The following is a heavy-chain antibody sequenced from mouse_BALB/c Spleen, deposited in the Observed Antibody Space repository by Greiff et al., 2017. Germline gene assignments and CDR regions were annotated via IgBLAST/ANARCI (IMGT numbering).Heavy chain of an antibody. V-gene: IGHV5-6-2*01. Sequence: EVQGVESGGGLVKLGGSLKLSCAASGFTFSSYYMSWVRQTPEKRLELVAAINSNGGSTYYPDTVKGRFTISRDNAKNTLYLQMSSLKSEDTALYYCAREGYGGVFYAMDYWGQGTSVTVSS. J-gene: IGHJ4*01. CDR3: AREGYGGVFYAMDY. CDR2: INSNGGST. D-gene: IGHD2-14*01. CDR1: GFTFSSYY.